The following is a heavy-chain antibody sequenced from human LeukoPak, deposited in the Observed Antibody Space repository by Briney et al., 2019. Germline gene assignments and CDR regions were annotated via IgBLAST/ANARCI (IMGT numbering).Heavy chain of an antibody. J-gene: IGHJ4*02. D-gene: IGHD6-6*01. Sequence: QAGGSLRLSCAASGFTFSSYAMSWVRQAPGKGLERVSAISGSGGSTYYADSVKGRFTISRDNSKNTLYLQMNSLRAEDTAVYYCAKDLPVHSSSPVHYYFDYWGQGTLVTVSS. CDR3: AKDLPVHSSSPVHYYFDY. V-gene: IGHV3-23*01. CDR2: ISGSGGST. CDR1: GFTFSSYA.